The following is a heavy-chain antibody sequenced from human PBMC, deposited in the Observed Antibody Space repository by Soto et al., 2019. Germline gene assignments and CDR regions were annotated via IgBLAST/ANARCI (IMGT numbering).Heavy chain of an antibody. Sequence: QVQLQESGPGLVKPSQTLSLTCTVSGGSISSGGYYWSWIRQHPGKGLEWIGYIYYSGSTYYNPSLKSRVTISVDPSKTQFSLKLSSVTAGDPAVFYGGRGVSSTSRDYGGQGPLVTVSS. D-gene: IGHD2-2*01. J-gene: IGHJ4*02. CDR1: GGSISSGGYY. V-gene: IGHV4-31*03. CDR2: IYYSGST. CDR3: GRGVSSTSRDY.